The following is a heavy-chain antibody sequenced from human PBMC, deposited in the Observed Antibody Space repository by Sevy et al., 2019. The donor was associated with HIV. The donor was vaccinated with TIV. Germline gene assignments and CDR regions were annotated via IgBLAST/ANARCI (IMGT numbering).Heavy chain of an antibody. V-gene: IGHV1-8*01. J-gene: IGHJ6*02. D-gene: IGHD3-22*01. CDR1: GYTFTSYD. CDR2: MNPNSGNT. Sequence: ASVKVSCKASGYTFTSYDINWVRQATGQGLEWMGWMNPNSGNTGYAQKFQGRVTMTRNTSIRTAYMELSSLRSEDTAVYYCARVLGVIYYDSSGYYSADYGMDVWGQGTTVTVSS. CDR3: ARVLGVIYYDSSGYYSADYGMDV.